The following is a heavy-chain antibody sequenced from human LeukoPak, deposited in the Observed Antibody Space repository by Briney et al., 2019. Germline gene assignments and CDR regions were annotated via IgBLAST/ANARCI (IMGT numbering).Heavy chain of an antibody. V-gene: IGHV3-15*01. CDR2: IKSKTDGGTT. J-gene: IGHJ4*02. CDR1: GFTFSNAW. D-gene: IGHD3-16*02. Sequence: GGSLRLSCAASGFTFSNAWMSWVRQAPGKGLEWVGRIKSKTDGGTTDYAAPVKGRFAISRDDSKNTLYLQMNSLKTEDTAVYYCTTDDYVWGSYRSYWGQGTLVTVSS. CDR3: TTDDYVWGSYRSY.